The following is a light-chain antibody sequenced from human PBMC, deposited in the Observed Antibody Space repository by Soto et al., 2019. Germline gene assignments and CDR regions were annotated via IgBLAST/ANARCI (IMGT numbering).Light chain of an antibody. CDR1: QGISTY. V-gene: IGKV1-39*01. CDR3: QQRYSTTWT. CDR2: TAS. J-gene: IGKJ1*01. Sequence: IQMTQSASTLSASVGHRVTITCRASQGISTYLAWYQQKPGRAPKVLIYTASSLQSGVPSRFSVSGFGTDFSLTIDRLQNEDFASYDGQQRYSTTWTFGRGTKVDIK.